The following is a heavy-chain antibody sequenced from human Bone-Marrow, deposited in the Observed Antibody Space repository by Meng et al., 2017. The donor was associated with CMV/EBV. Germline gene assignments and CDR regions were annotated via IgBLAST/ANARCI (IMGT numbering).Heavy chain of an antibody. J-gene: IGHJ6*02. CDR2: IIPIFGTA. CDR1: GGTFSSYA. D-gene: IGHD4-11*01. Sequence: SVKVSCKASGGTFSSYAISWVRQAPGQGLEWMGGIIPIFGTANYAQKLQGRVTMTTDTSTSTAYMELRSLRSDDTAVYYCARGDLFAVTTIYYYGMDVWGQGTTVTVSS. CDR3: ARGDLFAVTTIYYYGMDV. V-gene: IGHV1-69*05.